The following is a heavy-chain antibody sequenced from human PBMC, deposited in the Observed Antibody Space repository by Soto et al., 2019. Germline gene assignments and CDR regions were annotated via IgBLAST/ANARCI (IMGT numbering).Heavy chain of an antibody. CDR2: IYYSGST. Sequence: QLQLQESGPGLVKPSETLSLTCTVSGGSISSSSYYWGWIRQPPGKGLEWIGSIYYSGSTYYNPSFKRRATITVDTSKNQFSLKLSSVTAADTAVYYCARHGPTYYYGSGSYYKFHWYFDLWGRGTLVTVSS. D-gene: IGHD3-10*01. V-gene: IGHV4-39*01. CDR1: GGSISSSSYY. J-gene: IGHJ2*01. CDR3: ARHGPTYYYGSGSYYKFHWYFDL.